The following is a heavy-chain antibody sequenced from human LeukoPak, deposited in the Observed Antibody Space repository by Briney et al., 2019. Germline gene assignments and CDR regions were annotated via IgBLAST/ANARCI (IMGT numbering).Heavy chain of an antibody. CDR3: AKDISPSIAVAGFDY. CDR2: XIWNSGSI. D-gene: IGHD6-19*01. J-gene: IGHJ4*02. V-gene: IGHV3-9*01. Sequence: GXGLEGVSGXIWNSGSIVYADSVKARFTISRHNAKNSLYLQMNSLRAEDTALYYCAKDISPSIAVAGFDYWGQGTLVTVSS.